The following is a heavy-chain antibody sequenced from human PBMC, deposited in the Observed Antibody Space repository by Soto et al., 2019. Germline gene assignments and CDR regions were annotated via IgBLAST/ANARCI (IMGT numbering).Heavy chain of an antibody. CDR3: ARRQTSVSSFDY. J-gene: IGHJ4*02. Sequence: GGSLRLSCATSGLTFSNYAMSWVRQAPGKGLEWVSVMSCDGSNKYYADSVKGRFTISRDNSKNTVYLQMNSLTAEDTAVYYCARRQTSVSSFDYWGQGTPVTVSS. CDR2: MSCDGSNK. V-gene: IGHV3-23*01. CDR1: GLTFSNYA.